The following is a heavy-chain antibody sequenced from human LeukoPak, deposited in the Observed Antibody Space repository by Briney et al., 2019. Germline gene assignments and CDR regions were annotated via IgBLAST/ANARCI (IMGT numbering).Heavy chain of an antibody. Sequence: PGGSLRLSCAASGFTFSSYAMTWVRQAPGKGLEWVSGISGSGGSTYYADSVKGRFTISRDNSKNTLYLQMNSLRPEDTAVYYCAKADIGGYYYSDYWGQGTLVTVSS. V-gene: IGHV3-23*01. D-gene: IGHD3-22*01. J-gene: IGHJ4*02. CDR1: GFTFSSYA. CDR3: AKADIGGYYYSDY. CDR2: ISGSGGST.